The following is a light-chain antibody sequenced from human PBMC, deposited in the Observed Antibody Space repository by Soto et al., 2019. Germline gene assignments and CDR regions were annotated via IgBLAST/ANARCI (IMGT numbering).Light chain of an antibody. CDR3: CSFAGGYTLDVV. Sequence: QSALTQPRSVSGSPGQSVTISCTGTSGDVGGYNYVSWYQHHAGKAPKLMIYEVAQRPSGVPDRFSGSKSGNTASLTISGLQAEDEADYYCCSFAGGYTLDVVFGGGTKVNVL. J-gene: IGLJ2*01. CDR1: SGDVGGYNY. V-gene: IGLV2-11*01. CDR2: EVA.